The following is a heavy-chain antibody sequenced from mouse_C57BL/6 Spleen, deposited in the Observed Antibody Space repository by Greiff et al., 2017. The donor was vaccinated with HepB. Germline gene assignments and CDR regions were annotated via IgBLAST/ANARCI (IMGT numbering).Heavy chain of an antibody. V-gene: IGHV5-6*01. Sequence: EVQLVESGGDLVKPGGSLKLSCAASGFTFSSYGMSWVRQTPDKRLEWVATISSGGSYTYYPDSVKGRFTISRDNAKNTLYLQMSSLKSEDTAMYYCAAFYSNYGWFAYWGQGTLVTVSA. CDR2: ISSGGSYT. D-gene: IGHD2-5*01. CDR1: GFTFSSYG. CDR3: AAFYSNYGWFAY. J-gene: IGHJ3*01.